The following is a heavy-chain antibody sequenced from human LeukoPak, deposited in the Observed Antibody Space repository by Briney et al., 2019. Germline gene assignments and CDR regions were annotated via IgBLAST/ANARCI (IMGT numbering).Heavy chain of an antibody. Sequence: PGRSLRLSCAASGFTFSSYAMHWVRQAPGKGLEWVAVISYDGSNKYYADSVKGRFTISRDNSKNTLYLQMNSLRAEDTAVYYCARAPHLENIVGATGDAFDIWGQGTMVTVSS. CDR2: ISYDGSNK. CDR3: ARAPHLENIVGATGDAFDI. D-gene: IGHD1-26*01. J-gene: IGHJ3*02. CDR1: GFTFSSYA. V-gene: IGHV3-30-3*01.